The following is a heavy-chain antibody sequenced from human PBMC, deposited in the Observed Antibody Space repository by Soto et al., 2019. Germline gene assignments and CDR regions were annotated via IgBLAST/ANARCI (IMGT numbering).Heavy chain of an antibody. J-gene: IGHJ4*02. CDR1: GGTFSSYA. CDR2: IIPIFGTA. Sequence: QVQLVQSGAEVKKPGSSVKVSCKASGGTFSSYAISWVRQAPGQGLEWMGGIIPIFGTANYAQKFQGRVTITADESTSTGYMELSSLRSEDTAVYYCARANVRGVIVGATAFDYWGQGTLVTVSS. V-gene: IGHV1-69*01. CDR3: ARANVRGVIVGATAFDY. D-gene: IGHD1-26*01.